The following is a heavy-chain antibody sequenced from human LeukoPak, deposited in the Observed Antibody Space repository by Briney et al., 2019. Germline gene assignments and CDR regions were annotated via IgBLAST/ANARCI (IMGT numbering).Heavy chain of an antibody. CDR3: ARGQNQVSGYYHGFLDY. CDR1: GNTFTSYY. D-gene: IGHD3-3*01. J-gene: IGHJ4*02. CDR2: INPSGGST. Sequence: ASVKVSCKASGNTFTSYYMHWVRQAPGQGLEWMGIINPSGGSTSYAQKFQGRVTMTRDTSTSTVYMELSSLRSEDTAVYYCARGQNQVSGYYHGFLDYWGQGTLVTVSS. V-gene: IGHV1-46*01.